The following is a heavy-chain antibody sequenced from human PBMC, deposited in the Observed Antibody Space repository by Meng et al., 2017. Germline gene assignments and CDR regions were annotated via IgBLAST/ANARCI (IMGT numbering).Heavy chain of an antibody. CDR1: GRFVSCSD. CDR3: ARGRLRAYGSGSPEDY. CDR2: INHSGST. Sequence: VQLKRWGRGQFKPSEPPARTFAVYGRFVSCSDWSWIRQPPGKGLEWIGEINHSGSTNYNPSLKGRVTISVDTSKNQFSLKLSSVTAADTAVYYCARGRLRAYGSGSPEDYWGQGTLVTVSS. J-gene: IGHJ4*02. D-gene: IGHD3-10*01. V-gene: IGHV4-34*01.